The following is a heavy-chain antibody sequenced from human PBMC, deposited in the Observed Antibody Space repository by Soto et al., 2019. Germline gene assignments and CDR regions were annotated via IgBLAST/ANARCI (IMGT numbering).Heavy chain of an antibody. CDR3: ARRDRSGYSYWLDT. V-gene: IGHV4-31*03. J-gene: IGHJ5*02. CDR2: ISYSGST. D-gene: IGHD3-22*01. Sequence: VQLQESGPGLVKPSQTLSLTCTVSGGSISDGYYWRWSRQHPGKGLEWIGSISYSGSTSYNPSLKSRLTISVDRSKSQFSLNLSSVTAADTAVYYCARRDRSGYSYWLDTWGQGTLVTVSS. CDR1: GGSISDGYY.